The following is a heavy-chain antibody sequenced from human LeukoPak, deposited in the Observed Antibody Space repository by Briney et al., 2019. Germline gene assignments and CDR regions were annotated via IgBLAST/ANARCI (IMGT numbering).Heavy chain of an antibody. Sequence: ASVKVSCKASGYTFTSYGISWVRQAPGQGLEWMGWISAYNGNTNYAQKLQGRVTMTTDTSTSTAYMDLRSLRSDDTAVYYCARDRSSSWYGGYQDYWGQGTLVTVSS. CDR3: ARDRSSSWYGGYQDY. CDR2: ISAYNGNT. V-gene: IGHV1-18*01. D-gene: IGHD6-13*01. J-gene: IGHJ4*02. CDR1: GYTFTSYG.